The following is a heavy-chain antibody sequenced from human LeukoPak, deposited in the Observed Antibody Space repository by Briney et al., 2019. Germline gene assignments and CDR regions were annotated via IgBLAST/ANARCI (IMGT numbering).Heavy chain of an antibody. CDR2: IYYSGST. D-gene: IGHD5-12*01. J-gene: IGHJ5*02. CDR3: ARQGYSGYDPPVWFDP. V-gene: IGHV4-59*01. Sequence: SETLSLTCTVSGGSISSYYWSWIRQPPGKGLEWIGYIYYSGSTNYNPSLKSRVTISVDTSKNQFSLKLSSVTAADTAMYYCARQGYSGYDPPVWFDPWGQGTLVTVSS. CDR1: GGSISSYY.